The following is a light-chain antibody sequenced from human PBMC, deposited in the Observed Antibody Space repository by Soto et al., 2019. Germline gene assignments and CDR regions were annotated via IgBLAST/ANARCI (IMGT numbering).Light chain of an antibody. CDR3: QQYGSSPPIT. J-gene: IGKJ5*01. V-gene: IGKV3-20*01. CDR2: GAS. CDR1: QSVSSSY. Sequence: EIALTQSPGTLSLSPGERATLHCRATQSVSSSYLAWYQQKPGQAPRPLIYGASSRATGIPDRFSGSGSGTDFTLTISRLEPEDFAVYYCQQYGSSPPITFGQGTRLEI.